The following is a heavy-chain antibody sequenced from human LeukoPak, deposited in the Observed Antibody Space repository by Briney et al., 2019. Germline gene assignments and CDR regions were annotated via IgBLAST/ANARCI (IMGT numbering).Heavy chain of an antibody. J-gene: IGHJ6*02. CDR1: GFSFSTYA. V-gene: IGHV3-30-3*01. D-gene: IGHD2-2*01. CDR2: ISYDESNT. Sequence: GGSLRLSCAASGFSFSTYAMHWVRQAPGKGLEWVAVISYDESNTYNADSVKGRFTISRDNSKNTLYLQMNSLRVEDTAVYFCARDSCSTTTCYQKYGVDVWGQGTTVTVSS. CDR3: ARDSCSTTTCYQKYGVDV.